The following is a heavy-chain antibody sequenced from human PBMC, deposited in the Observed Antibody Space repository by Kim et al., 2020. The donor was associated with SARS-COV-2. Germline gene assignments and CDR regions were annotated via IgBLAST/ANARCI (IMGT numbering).Heavy chain of an antibody. CDR1: GFTFSDYA. CDR2: ISTSGDNT. J-gene: IGHJ4*02. V-gene: IGHV3-23*01. D-gene: IGHD3-16*01. Sequence: GGSLRLSCAGSGFTFSDYAFNWVRQAPGKGLEWVSGISTSGDNTYYADSVKGRFTISRDESRSTLYLQMNNLRAEDTAVYYCAKDRFGAQPDLADYWGRGTLVTVSS. CDR3: AKDRFGAQPDLADY.